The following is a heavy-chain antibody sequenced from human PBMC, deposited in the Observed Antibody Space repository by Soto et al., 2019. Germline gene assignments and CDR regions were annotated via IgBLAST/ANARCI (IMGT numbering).Heavy chain of an antibody. D-gene: IGHD6-19*01. J-gene: IGHJ4*02. CDR1: GFTFSDCA. CDR3: AKGNTSGWYFFDY. V-gene: IGHV3-23*01. CDR2: ISGTGRST. Sequence: SGGSLRLSCEASGFTFSDCAMSWDRQAPGKGLEWVSGISGTGRSTFYADSVKDRFTISRDNSKNTVYLQMTSLRAEDTAVYYCAKGNTSGWYFFDYWGQGTLVTVSS.